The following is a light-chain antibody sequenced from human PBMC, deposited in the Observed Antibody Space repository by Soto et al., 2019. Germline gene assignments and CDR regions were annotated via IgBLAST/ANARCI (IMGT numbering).Light chain of an antibody. CDR1: KLDDKY. CDR2: KDD. V-gene: IGLV3-1*01. Sequence: SYELTQPPSVSVSPGQTANITCSGDKLDDKYNSWYRQRPGQSPVLVIYKDDRRPSGIPERFSGSTSGHTATLTVTGTQAMDEADYYCRAWDSSTASYVFGTGTKLTVL. CDR3: RAWDSSTASYV. J-gene: IGLJ1*01.